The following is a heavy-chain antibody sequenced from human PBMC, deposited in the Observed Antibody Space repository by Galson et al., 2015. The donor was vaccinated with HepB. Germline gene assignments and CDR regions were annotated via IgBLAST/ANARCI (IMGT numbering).Heavy chain of an antibody. J-gene: IGHJ4*02. Sequence: SLRLSCAASGFTFSTYAMHWVRQAPGKGLEYVSAISSNGGDTYYANSVKGRFTISRDNSKNTLYLQMGSLRAEDMAVYYCARDPGEEPWAIFDYWGQGTLVTVSS. CDR1: GFTFSTYA. CDR3: ARDPGEEPWAIFDY. D-gene: IGHD1-26*01. CDR2: ISSNGGDT. V-gene: IGHV3-64*01.